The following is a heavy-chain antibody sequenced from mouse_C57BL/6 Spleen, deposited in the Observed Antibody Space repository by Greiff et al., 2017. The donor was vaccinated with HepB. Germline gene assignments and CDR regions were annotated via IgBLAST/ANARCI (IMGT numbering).Heavy chain of an antibody. V-gene: IGHV5-4*01. D-gene: IGHD2-4*01. CDR3: AREGAYYDYDDVLMDY. CDR1: GFTFSSYA. CDR2: ISDGGSYT. J-gene: IGHJ4*01. Sequence: EVKLVESGGGLVKPGGSLKLSCAASGFTFSSYAMSWVRQTPEKRLEWVATISDGGSYTYYPDNVKGRFTISRDNAKNNLYLQMSHLKSEDTAMYYCAREGAYYDYDDVLMDYWGQGTSVTVSS.